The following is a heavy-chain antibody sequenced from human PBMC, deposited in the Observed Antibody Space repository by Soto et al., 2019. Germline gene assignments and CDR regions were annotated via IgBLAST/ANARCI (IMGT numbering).Heavy chain of an antibody. Sequence: PGGSLRLSCAAYGFTFSSYAMSWVRQAPGKXLEWVSAISGSGGSTYYADSVKGRFTISRDNSKNTLYLQMNSLRAEDTAVYYCAKVLGERPYSGYDWPFDYWGQGTLVTVSS. CDR3: AKVLGERPYSGYDWPFDY. J-gene: IGHJ4*02. V-gene: IGHV3-23*01. CDR2: ISGSGGST. CDR1: GFTFSSYA. D-gene: IGHD5-12*01.